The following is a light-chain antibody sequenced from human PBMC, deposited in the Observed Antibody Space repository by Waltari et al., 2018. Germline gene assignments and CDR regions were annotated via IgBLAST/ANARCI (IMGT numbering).Light chain of an antibody. J-gene: IGKJ4*01. CDR1: QSVRTY. CDR2: KAS. Sequence: IQMTQSPSTLSASVGDRVTITCRASQSVRTYLAWYQQKPGKVPKLLIYKASTLETGVPSRFSGSGSETEFTLTIASLQPDDFATYYCQQSFSTPRTFGGGTRVEIK. CDR3: QQSFSTPRT. V-gene: IGKV1-5*03.